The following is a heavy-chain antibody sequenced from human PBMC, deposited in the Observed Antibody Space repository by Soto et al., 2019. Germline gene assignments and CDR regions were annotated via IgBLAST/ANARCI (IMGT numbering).Heavy chain of an antibody. CDR1: GYTFTSYG. V-gene: IGHV1-18*01. J-gene: IGHJ4*02. D-gene: IGHD3-3*01. CDR2: ISAYNGNT. CDR3: ARETPPAYYDFWSGYGYFDD. Sequence: ASVKVSCKASGYTFTSYGISWVRQAPGQGLEWMGWISAYNGNTNYAQKLQGRVTMTTDTSTSTAYMELRSLRSDDTAVYYCARETPPAYYDFWSGYGYFDDWGQGTLVTVSS.